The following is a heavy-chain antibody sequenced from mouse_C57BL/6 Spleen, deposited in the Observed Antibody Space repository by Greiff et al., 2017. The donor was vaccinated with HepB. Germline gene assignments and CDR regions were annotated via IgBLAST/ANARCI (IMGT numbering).Heavy chain of an antibody. Sequence: VQLQQSGAELVKPGASVKMSCKASGYTFTSYWITWVKQRPGQGLEWIGDIYPGSGSTNYNEKFKSKATLTVDTSSSTAYMQLSSLTSEDSAVYYCARERAYGYDDYYAMDYGGQGTSVTVSS. CDR1: GYTFTSYW. D-gene: IGHD2-2*01. J-gene: IGHJ4*01. CDR3: ARERAYGYDDYYAMDY. CDR2: IYPGSGST. V-gene: IGHV1-55*01.